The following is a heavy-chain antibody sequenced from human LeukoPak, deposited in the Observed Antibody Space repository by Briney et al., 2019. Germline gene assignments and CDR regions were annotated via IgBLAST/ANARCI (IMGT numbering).Heavy chain of an antibody. CDR1: GYTFTGYY. CDR3: ASAAVYGDPTNPYFDY. J-gene: IGHJ4*02. CDR2: INPSGGST. V-gene: IGHV1-46*01. Sequence: ASVKVSCKASGYTFTGYYMHWVRQAPGQGLEWMGIINPSGGSTSYAQKFQGRVTMTRDMSTSTVYMELSRLRSDDSAVYYCASAAVYGDPTNPYFDYWGQGTLVTVSS. D-gene: IGHD4-17*01.